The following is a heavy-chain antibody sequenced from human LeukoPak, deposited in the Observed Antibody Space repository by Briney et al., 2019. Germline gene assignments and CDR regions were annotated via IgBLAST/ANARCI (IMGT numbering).Heavy chain of an antibody. D-gene: IGHD3-10*01. J-gene: IGHJ6*03. CDR3: AKVGKTENYYGSGRFSYYYYMDV. CDR1: GFTFSSYG. V-gene: IGHV3-30*18. Sequence: GGSLRLSCVASGFTFSSYGMHWVRQAPGKGLEWVAVISYDGTNKYYADSVKGRFTISRDNSKNTLYLQMNSLRAEDTAVYYCAKVGKTENYYGSGRFSYYYYMDVWGKGTTVTISS. CDR2: ISYDGTNK.